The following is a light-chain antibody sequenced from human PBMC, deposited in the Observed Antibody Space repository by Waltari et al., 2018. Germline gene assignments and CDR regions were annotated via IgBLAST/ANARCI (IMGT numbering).Light chain of an antibody. CDR3: QSYDSSLSTSV. J-gene: IGLJ2*01. CDR2: GTT. CDR1: SSNIGAGYD. Sequence: QSGLTQPPSVSGAPGQRVTISCTGSSSNIGAGYDVHWYQLLPGSAPKLLIYGTTNRPSGVPDGFAGSKSGTSASLAITGLQAEDEADYYCQSYDSSLSTSVFGGGTKLTVL. V-gene: IGLV1-40*01.